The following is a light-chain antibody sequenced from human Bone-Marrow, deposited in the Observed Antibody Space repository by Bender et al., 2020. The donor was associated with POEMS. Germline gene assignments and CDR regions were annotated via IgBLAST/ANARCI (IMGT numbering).Light chain of an antibody. Sequence: QSALTQPPSASGSLGQSVTISCTGTNSDIGAFNYVSWYQQHPGKAPKLIIYDVYERPSGVPDRFSGSKSGNTASLTVSGLQADDEANYYCSSYAGTNDLPFGGGTKLTVL. CDR1: NSDIGAFNY. CDR3: SSYAGTNDLP. CDR2: DVY. J-gene: IGLJ2*01. V-gene: IGLV2-8*01.